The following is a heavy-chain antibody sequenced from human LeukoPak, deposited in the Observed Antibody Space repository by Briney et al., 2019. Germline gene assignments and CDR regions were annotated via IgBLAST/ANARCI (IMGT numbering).Heavy chain of an antibody. J-gene: IGHJ4*02. CDR2: IYYSGST. D-gene: IGHD5-24*01. CDR1: GGSISSNSYY. Sequence: SETLSLTCTVSGGSISSNSYYWGWSRQPRGKGLEWIGSIYYSGSTYYNPSLKSRVTISVDTSKSQFSLKLTSVTAADTAVYYCATRRDGYLDYWAQGTLVTVSS. CDR3: ATRRDGYLDY. V-gene: IGHV4-39*01.